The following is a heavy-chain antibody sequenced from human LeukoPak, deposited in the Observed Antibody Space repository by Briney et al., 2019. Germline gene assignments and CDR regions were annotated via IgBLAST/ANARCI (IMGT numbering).Heavy chain of an antibody. Sequence: SETLSLTCTASGGSISSFYWSWIRQSAGKGLEWIGRMYTSGSTNYNPSLRSRVTLSVDASKKQFFLRLSSVTAADTAVYYCAGGILYSGFSIPGFDIWGQGTLVTVSS. CDR1: GGSISSFY. CDR3: AGGILYSGFSIPGFDI. D-gene: IGHD1-26*01. CDR2: MYTSGST. J-gene: IGHJ3*02. V-gene: IGHV4-4*07.